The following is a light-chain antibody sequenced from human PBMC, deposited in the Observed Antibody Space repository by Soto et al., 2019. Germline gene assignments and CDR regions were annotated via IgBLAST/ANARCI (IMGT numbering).Light chain of an antibody. Sequence: QSALTQPPSVSAAPGQKVTISCSGSSSNIENYYVSWYQQLPGTAPKLLIYDNNKRPSGIPDRFSGSKSGTSATLDITGLQTGDEADYYCGTYDSSLRDGVFGTGTKVTLL. CDR3: GTYDSSLRDGV. CDR2: DNN. V-gene: IGLV1-51*01. CDR1: SSNIENYY. J-gene: IGLJ1*01.